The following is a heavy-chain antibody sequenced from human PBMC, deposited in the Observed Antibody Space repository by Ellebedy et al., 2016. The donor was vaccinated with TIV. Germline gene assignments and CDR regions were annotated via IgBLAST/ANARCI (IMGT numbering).Heavy chain of an antibody. J-gene: IGHJ4*02. Sequence: GGSLRLSCAASGFTFSSYSMNWVRQAPGKGLEWVSYITSSGRTIYYADSVKGRFTISRDNAKNSLYLQMNSLRDGDTAVYYCARVATMTGDYFDYWGQGTLVTVSS. V-gene: IGHV3-48*02. CDR2: ITSSGRTI. CDR3: ARVATMTGDYFDY. D-gene: IGHD3-22*01. CDR1: GFTFSSYS.